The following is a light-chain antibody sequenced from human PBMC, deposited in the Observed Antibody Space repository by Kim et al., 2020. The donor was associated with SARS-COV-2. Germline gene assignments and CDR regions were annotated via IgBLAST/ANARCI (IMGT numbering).Light chain of an antibody. V-gene: IGKV1-17*03. CDR1: QDIANY. Sequence: DIQMTQSPSAMSASVGDRVTITCRASQDIANYLAWFQQKPGRVPKRLIFSASNLQSGVPSRFSGGGSGTEFTLTISNLQPEDFATYYCLQHKTYPWAFGQGTKVDIK. J-gene: IGKJ1*01. CDR3: LQHKTYPWA. CDR2: SAS.